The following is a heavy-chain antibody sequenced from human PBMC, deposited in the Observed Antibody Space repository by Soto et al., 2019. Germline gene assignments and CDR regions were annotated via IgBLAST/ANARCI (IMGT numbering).Heavy chain of an antibody. Sequence: QVQLVESGVGEVQPGRSLTISCAASGFTFSTYGMHWVRQPPGKGLEWVAVISYDGTNKFYSDSVKGRFTISRDNFKNTLTLQMNSLRADDTAVYSCAKDLQSYGDYDYYCYGMDVWGLGTRVTVSS. D-gene: IGHD4-17*01. V-gene: IGHV3-30*18. CDR3: AKDLQSYGDYDYYCYGMDV. CDR1: GFTFSTYG. J-gene: IGHJ6*02. CDR2: ISYDGTNK.